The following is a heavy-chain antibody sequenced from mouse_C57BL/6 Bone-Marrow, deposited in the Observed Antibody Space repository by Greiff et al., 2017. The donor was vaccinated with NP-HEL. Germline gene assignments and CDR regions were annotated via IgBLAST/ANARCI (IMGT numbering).Heavy chain of an antibody. V-gene: IGHV5-6*02. CDR3: ANNWNWYFDV. CDR1: GFTFSSYG. CDR2: ISSGGSYT. D-gene: IGHD4-1*01. Sequence: EVKVEESGGDLVKPGGSLKLSCAASGFTFSSYGMSWVRQTPDKRLEWVATISSGGSYTYYPDSVKGRCTISRDNTKNTLYLQMSRLKSEDTAMYYGANNWNWYFDVWGTGTTVTVSS. J-gene: IGHJ1*03.